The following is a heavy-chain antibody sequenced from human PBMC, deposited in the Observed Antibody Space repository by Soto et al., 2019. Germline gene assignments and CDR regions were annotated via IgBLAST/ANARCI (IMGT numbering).Heavy chain of an antibody. V-gene: IGHV1-18*01. CDR3: ARDLDGSGSYYTGY. D-gene: IGHD3-10*01. CDR2: ISTYNGNT. J-gene: IGHJ4*02. Sequence: ASVKVSCKASGYIFITYGISWVRQAPGQGLEWMGRISTYNGNTNYAQNLQGRVTMTADTSTNTAYMELRSLRSDDTAVYYCARDLDGSGSYYTGYWGPGTLVT. CDR1: GYIFITYG.